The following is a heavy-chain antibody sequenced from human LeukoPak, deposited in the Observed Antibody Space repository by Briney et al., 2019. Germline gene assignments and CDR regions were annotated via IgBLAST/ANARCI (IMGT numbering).Heavy chain of an antibody. J-gene: IGHJ4*02. V-gene: IGHV3-21*01. D-gene: IGHD6-13*01. CDR3: ARDGSKYGYSSSRTSDY. Sequence: GGSLRLSCAASGFTFSSYSMNWVRQAPGKGLEWVSSISSSSSYIYYADSVKGRFTISRDNAKNSLYLQMNSLRAEDTAVYYCARDGSKYGYSSSRTSDYWGQGTLVTVSS. CDR1: GFTFSSYS. CDR2: ISSSSSYI.